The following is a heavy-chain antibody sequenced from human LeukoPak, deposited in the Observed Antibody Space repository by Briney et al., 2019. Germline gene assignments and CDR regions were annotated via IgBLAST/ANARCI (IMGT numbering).Heavy chain of an antibody. J-gene: IGHJ6*03. CDR2: IKQDGSEK. CDR1: GFTFSSYW. V-gene: IGHV3-7*04. D-gene: IGHD3-3*01. CDR3: ARADYDFWSGLGYYYMDV. Sequence: GGSLRLSCAASGFTFSSYWMSWVRQAPGRGLEWVANIKQDGSEKYYVDSVKGRFTISRDNAKKSLYLQMNSLRAEDTAVYYCARADYDFWSGLGYYYMDVWGKGTTVTVSS.